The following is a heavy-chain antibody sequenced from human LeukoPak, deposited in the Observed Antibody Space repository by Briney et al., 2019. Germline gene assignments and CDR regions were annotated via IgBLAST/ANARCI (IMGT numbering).Heavy chain of an antibody. CDR3: VRDLARTTGVPYFDF. D-gene: IGHD1-7*01. CDR1: GGSINRGSYY. CDR2: IYYSGSP. Sequence: PSETLSLTCTVSGGSINRGSYYWGWIRQPPGKGLEWIGSIYYSGSPNYIPSLKSRVTISIDTSKNQFSLKLISVTAADTAVYYCVRDLARTTGVPYFDFWGQGTLVTVSS. V-gene: IGHV4-39*07. J-gene: IGHJ4*01.